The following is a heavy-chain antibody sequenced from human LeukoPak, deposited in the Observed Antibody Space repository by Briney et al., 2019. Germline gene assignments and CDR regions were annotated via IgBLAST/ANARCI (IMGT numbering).Heavy chain of an antibody. J-gene: IGHJ4*02. Sequence: KESGPALVKPTQTLTLTCTFSGFSLSTSGMRVSWIRQPPGKALEWLARIDWDDDKFYSTSLKTRLTISKDTPKNQVVLTMTNMDPVDTATYYCARDSINFSGYFDYWGQGTLVTVSS. CDR1: GFSLSTSGMR. CDR3: ARDSINFSGYFDY. D-gene: IGHD2/OR15-2a*01. V-gene: IGHV2-70*04. CDR2: IDWDDDK.